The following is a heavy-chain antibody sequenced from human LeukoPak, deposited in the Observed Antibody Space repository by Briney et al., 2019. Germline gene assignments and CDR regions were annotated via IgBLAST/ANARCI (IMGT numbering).Heavy chain of an antibody. CDR2: ISYDGSNK. CDR3: ARGTNLAFDY. J-gene: IGHJ4*02. D-gene: IGHD2-2*01. Sequence: GGSLRLSCAASGFTFSSYGMHWVRQAPGKGLEWVAVISYDGSNKYYADSVKGRFTISRDNSKNTLYLQMNSLRAEDTAVYYCARGTNLAFDYWGQGTLVTVSS. V-gene: IGHV3-30*19. CDR1: GFTFSSYG.